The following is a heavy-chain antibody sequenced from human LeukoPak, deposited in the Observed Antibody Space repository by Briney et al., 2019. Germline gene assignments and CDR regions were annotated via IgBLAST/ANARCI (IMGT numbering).Heavy chain of an antibody. D-gene: IGHD4-17*01. J-gene: IGHJ4*02. CDR3: ARDEHDYGDYGTFDY. CDR2: LYTSGDT. CDR1: GGSISSYY. Sequence: PSETLSLTCTVSGGSISSYYWSWIRQPAGKGLGWIGRLYTSGDTNYSPSLKSRLTMSLDTSKNQFSLKLSSVTAADTAVYYCARDEHDYGDYGTFDYWGQGTLVTVSS. V-gene: IGHV4-4*07.